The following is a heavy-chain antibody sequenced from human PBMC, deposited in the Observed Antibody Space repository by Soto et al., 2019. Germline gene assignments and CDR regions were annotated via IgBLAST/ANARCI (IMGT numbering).Heavy chain of an antibody. CDR1: GGTFSNYP. D-gene: IGHD2-21*02. CDR3: ARGLYCGGGCYSDFDY. J-gene: IGHJ4*02. Sequence: VQLVQSGAEVKKPGSSVKVSCKASGGTFSNYPFIWVRQAPGQGLDWMGGIIPIFGTTDYGQRCQGRVTISADESTNTAYMELSSLRSDDTALYYCARGLYCGGGCYSDFDYWGKGTLVTVSS. V-gene: IGHV1-69*01. CDR2: IIPIFGTT.